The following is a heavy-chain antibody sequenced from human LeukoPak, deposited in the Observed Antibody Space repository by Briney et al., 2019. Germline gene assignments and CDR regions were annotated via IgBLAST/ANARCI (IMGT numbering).Heavy chain of an antibody. D-gene: IGHD3-10*01. Sequence: GGSLRLSCAASGLSINNYWMHWVRDAPGKGLGWVSYISSSSSYTNYADSVKGRFTISRDNAKNSLYLQMNSLRAEDTAVYYCARDTYYCGSGSYSSFFDYWGQGTLVTVSS. CDR3: ARDTYYCGSGSYSSFFDY. V-gene: IGHV3-11*05. CDR1: GLSINNYW. CDR2: ISSSSSYT. J-gene: IGHJ4*02.